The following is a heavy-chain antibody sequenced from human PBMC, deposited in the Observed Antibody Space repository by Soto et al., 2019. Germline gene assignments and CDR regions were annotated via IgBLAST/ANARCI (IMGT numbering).Heavy chain of an antibody. J-gene: IGHJ5*02. V-gene: IGHV3-53*01. D-gene: IGHD2-15*01. CDR3: ARGVVVVAATHLGWFDP. Sequence: EVPLVESGGGLIQPGGSLRLSCAASGFTVSSNYMSWVRQAPGKGLEWVSVIYSGGSTYYADSVKGRFTISRDNSKNTLYLQMNSLRAEDTAVYYCARGVVVVAATHLGWFDPWGQGTLVTVSS. CDR2: IYSGGST. CDR1: GFTVSSNY.